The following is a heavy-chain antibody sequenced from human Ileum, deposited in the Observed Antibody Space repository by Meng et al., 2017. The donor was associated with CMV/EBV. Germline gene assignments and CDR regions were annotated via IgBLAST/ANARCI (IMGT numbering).Heavy chain of an antibody. CDR2: TAYRSKWDH. V-gene: IGHV6-1*01. CDR1: GDSVSTNNVA. D-gene: IGHD6-6*01. Sequence: LPQSGPGLVNPSHTLSLTCDISGDSVSTNNVAWNWIRQPPLRGLEWLGRTAYRSKWDHEYSVSVKSRITISPDTSKNQFSLQLRSVTPEDTAVYYCARESELLRFDHWGQGTLVTVSS. J-gene: IGHJ4*02. CDR3: ARESELLRFDH.